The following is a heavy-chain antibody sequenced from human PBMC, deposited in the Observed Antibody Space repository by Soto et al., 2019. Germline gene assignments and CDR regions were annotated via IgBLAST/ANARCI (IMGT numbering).Heavy chain of an antibody. V-gene: IGHV3-53*02. CDR2: IYSGGST. CDR3: ARDRRQLEPLFEFYYGMDV. Sequence: EVQLVETGGGLIQPGGSLRLSCAASGFTVSSNYMSWVRQAPGKGLEWVSVIYSGGSTYYADSVKGRFTISRDNSKNTLYLQMNSLRAEDTAVYYCARDRRQLEPLFEFYYGMDVWGQGTTVTVSS. J-gene: IGHJ6*02. CDR1: GFTVSSNY. D-gene: IGHD1-1*01.